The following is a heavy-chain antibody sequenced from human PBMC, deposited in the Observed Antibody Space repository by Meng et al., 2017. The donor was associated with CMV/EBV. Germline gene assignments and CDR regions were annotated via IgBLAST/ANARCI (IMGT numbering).Heavy chain of an antibody. V-gene: IGHV2-5*02. CDR3: ARGGLRGFDY. J-gene: IGHJ4*02. CDR2: IYWDGDK. D-gene: IGHD4-17*01. Sequence: VKEYGAPVVQPPTAPQLPCCFSGFSLSTSGVCCGWIRRPPGRAVVWLVLIYWDGDKRYSPSFKSRLTITKETSKNQVVLTMPNMDPVDTATYYCARGGLRGFDYWGQGTLVTVSS. CDR1: GFSLSTSGVC.